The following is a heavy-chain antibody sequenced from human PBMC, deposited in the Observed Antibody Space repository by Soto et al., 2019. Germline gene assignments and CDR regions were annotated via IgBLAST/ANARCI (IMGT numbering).Heavy chain of an antibody. CDR2: ISSTGSTT. J-gene: IGHJ4*02. D-gene: IGHD2-2*01. Sequence: GGSLRLSCAASGFTFSSSAINWVRQAPGKGLEWVSGISSTGSTTYYADSVKGRFTISRDNSKNTLYLQMNSLRAEDTGVYYCAKDPGVLPAATFDYWGQGSLVTVSS. CDR3: AKDPGVLPAATFDY. CDR1: GFTFSSSA. V-gene: IGHV3-23*01.